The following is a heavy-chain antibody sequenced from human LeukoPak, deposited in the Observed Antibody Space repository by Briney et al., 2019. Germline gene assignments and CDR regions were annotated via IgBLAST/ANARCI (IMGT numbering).Heavy chain of an antibody. D-gene: IGHD5-18*01. J-gene: IGHJ3*02. CDR1: VGSISSYY. CDR2: IYYSGST. V-gene: IGHV4-59*08. Sequence: PSETLSLTCTVSVGSISSYYWTWIRHPPGKGLEGIGYIYYSGSTNYNPSLKSRVTISVDTSKNQFSLKLSSVTAADTAVYYCASGNLEPYSWSSFDIWGQGTMVTVSS. CDR3: ASGNLEPYSWSSFDI.